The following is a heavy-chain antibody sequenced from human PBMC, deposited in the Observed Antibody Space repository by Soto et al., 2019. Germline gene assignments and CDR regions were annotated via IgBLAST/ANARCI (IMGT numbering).Heavy chain of an antibody. D-gene: IGHD6-13*01. CDR2: INPNSGGT. CDR1: GYTFTGYY. J-gene: IGHJ4*02. V-gene: IGHV1-2*04. Sequence: GASVKVSCKASGYTFTGYYMHWVRQAPGQGLEWMGWINPNSGGTNYAQKFQGWVTMTRDTSISTAYMELSRLRSDDTAVYYCARSGIAAAEPFDYWGQGNLVTVSS. CDR3: ARSGIAAAEPFDY.